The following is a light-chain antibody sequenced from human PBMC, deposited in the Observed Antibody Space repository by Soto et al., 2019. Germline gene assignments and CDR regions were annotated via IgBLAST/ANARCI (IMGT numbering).Light chain of an antibody. CDR2: GAS. V-gene: IGKV3-20*01. CDR1: QSLSSGY. J-gene: IGKJ1*01. CDR3: QQYGVSPWT. Sequence: IVLTQSPGTLSLSPGERATLSCRSSQSLSSGYLCWYHHKPGQAPRLLIYGASSRATGIPDRFSGSASGTDFTLTISRLEPEDFAMYYCQQYGVSPWTFGQGTKVEIK.